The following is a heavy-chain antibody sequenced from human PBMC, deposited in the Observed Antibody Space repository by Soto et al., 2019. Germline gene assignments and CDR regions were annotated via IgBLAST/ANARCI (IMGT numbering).Heavy chain of an antibody. V-gene: IGHV4-61*01. J-gene: IGHJ4*02. CDR3: ARQGMVQGVVYYFDY. Sequence: SLTCTVSGGSVSSGSYYWSWIRQPPGKGLEWIGYIYYSGSTNYNPSLKSRVTISVDTSKNQFSLKLRSVTAADTAVYYCARQGMVQGVVYYFDYWGQGTLVTVSS. D-gene: IGHD3-10*01. CDR1: GGSVSSGSYY. CDR2: IYYSGST.